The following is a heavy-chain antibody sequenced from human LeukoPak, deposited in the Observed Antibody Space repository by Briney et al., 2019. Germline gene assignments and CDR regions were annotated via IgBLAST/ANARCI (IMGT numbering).Heavy chain of an antibody. D-gene: IGHD3-22*01. J-gene: IGHJ3*02. Sequence: ASVKVSCKASGYTFTGYGISWVRQAPGQGLEWMGWISAYNGNTNYAQKLQGRVTMTTDTSTSTAYMELRSLRSDDTAVYYCARVRNYYDASGLGGFDIWGQGTMVTVSS. V-gene: IGHV1-18*01. CDR1: GYTFTGYG. CDR3: ARVRNYYDASGLGGFDI. CDR2: ISAYNGNT.